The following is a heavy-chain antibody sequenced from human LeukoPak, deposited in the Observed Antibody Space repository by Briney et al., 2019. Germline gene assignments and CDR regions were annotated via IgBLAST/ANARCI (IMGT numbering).Heavy chain of an antibody. CDR1: GYTLTELS. J-gene: IGHJ4*02. CDR2: FDPEDGET. D-gene: IGHD3-22*01. Sequence: AASVKVSCKVSGYTLTELSMHWVRQAPGKGLEWMGGFDPEDGETIYAQKFQGRVTMTEDTSTDTAYMELSSLRSDDTAVYYCARVKTMIIVVSLFDYWGQGTLVTVSS. CDR3: ARVKTMIIVVSLFDY. V-gene: IGHV1-24*01.